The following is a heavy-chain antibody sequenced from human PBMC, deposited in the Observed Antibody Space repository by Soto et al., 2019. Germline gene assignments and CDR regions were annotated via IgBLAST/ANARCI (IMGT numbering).Heavy chain of an antibody. D-gene: IGHD3-22*01. V-gene: IGHV3-30-3*01. CDR1: GFTFSSYA. CDR3: ARCITMIVDDAFDI. CDR2: ISYDGSNK. Sequence: GGSLRLSCAASGFTFSSYAMHWVRQAPGKGLEWVAVISYDGSNKYYADSVKGRFTISRDNSKNTLYLQMNSLRAEDTAVYYCARCITMIVDDAFDIWGQGTMVTVSS. J-gene: IGHJ3*02.